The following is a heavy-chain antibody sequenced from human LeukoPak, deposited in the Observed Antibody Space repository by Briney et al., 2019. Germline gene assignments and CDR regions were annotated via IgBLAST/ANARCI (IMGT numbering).Heavy chain of an antibody. CDR3: AREQSGTRGWYTVDY. J-gene: IGHJ4*02. Sequence: AGGSLRLSCVASGFSFSAYAITRVRQAPGKGMEWVSAIRGNSERTYYADSVRGRFTISRDNSKDTSYLQISSLRVEDTAVYYCAREQSGTRGWYTVDYWGQGTLVAVSS. V-gene: IGHV3-23*01. CDR2: IRGNSERT. D-gene: IGHD6-19*01. CDR1: GFSFSAYA.